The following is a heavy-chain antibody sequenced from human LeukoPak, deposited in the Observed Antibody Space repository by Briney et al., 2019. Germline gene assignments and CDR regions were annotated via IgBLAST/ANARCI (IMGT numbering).Heavy chain of an antibody. CDR1: GGTFSSYA. CDR2: IIPIFGTA. D-gene: IGHD5-24*01. CDR3: ARGAVATISEMDY. V-gene: IGHV1-69*05. J-gene: IGHJ4*02. Sequence: SVKVSCKASGGTFSSYAISWVRQAPGQGLEWLGRIIPIFGTANYAQQFQGRVTITTDESTSTAYMELSSLSSEDTAVYYCARGAVATISEMDYWGQGTLVTVSS.